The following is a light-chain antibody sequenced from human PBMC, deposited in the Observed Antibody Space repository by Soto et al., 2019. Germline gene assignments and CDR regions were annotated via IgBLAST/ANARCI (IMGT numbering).Light chain of an antibody. J-gene: IGLJ1*01. V-gene: IGLV2-14*03. CDR2: DVS. CDR1: NSDIGGFDS. Sequence: QSVLTQPASVSGSPGQSITISCTGTNSDIGGFDSVSWFQQHPGEAPKLMIYDVSNRPSGISNRFSGSKFDNTASLTISGLQADDEAEYFCFSFTTTSTHVFGTGTKLTVL. CDR3: FSFTTTSTHV.